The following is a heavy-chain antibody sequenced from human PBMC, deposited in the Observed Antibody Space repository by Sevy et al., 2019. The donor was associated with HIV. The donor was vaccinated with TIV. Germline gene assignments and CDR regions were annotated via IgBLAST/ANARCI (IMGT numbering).Heavy chain of an antibody. J-gene: IGHJ6*02. CDR1: GFIFSNYA. CDR3: ARDSNSGYYYYYAMDV. CDR2: ISYDGINK. Sequence: GGSLRLSCAASGFIFSNYAMHWVRQAPGKGLEWVAVISYDGINKYYADSVKGRFTISRDNSKNTLYVQMNSLRAEDTAVYYCARDSNSGYYYYYAMDVCGQGTTVTVSS. V-gene: IGHV3-30-3*01. D-gene: IGHD1-26*01.